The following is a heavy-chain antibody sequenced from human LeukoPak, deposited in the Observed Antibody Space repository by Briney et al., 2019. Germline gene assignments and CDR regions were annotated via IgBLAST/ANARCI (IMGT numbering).Heavy chain of an antibody. D-gene: IGHD4-17*01. J-gene: IGHJ3*02. CDR1: GGSISSYY. CDR3: ARHDYAAFDI. Sequence: SETLSLTCTVSGGSISSYYWSWIRQPPGEGLEWSGYIYYSGSTNYNPSLKSRVTISVDTSKNQFSLKLSSVTAAGTAVYYCARHDYAAFDIWGQGTMVTVSS. CDR2: IYYSGST. V-gene: IGHV4-59*01.